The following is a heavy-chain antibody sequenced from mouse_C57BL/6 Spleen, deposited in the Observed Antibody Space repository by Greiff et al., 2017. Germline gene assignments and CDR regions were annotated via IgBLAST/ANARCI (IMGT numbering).Heavy chain of an antibody. CDR3: ARREDYYAMDY. Sequence: EVMLVESGGDLVKPGGSLKLSCAASGFTFSSYGMSWVRQTPDKRLEWVATISSGGSYTYYPDSVKGRFTISRDNAKNTLYLQMSSLKSEDTAMYYCARREDYYAMDYWGQGTSVTVSS. V-gene: IGHV5-6*01. CDR2: ISSGGSYT. CDR1: GFTFSSYG. J-gene: IGHJ4*01.